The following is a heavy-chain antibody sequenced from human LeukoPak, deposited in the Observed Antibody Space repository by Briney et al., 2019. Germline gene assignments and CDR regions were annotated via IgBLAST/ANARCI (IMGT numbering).Heavy chain of an antibody. CDR1: VGSISSYY. D-gene: IGHD6-19*01. V-gene: IGHV4-59*08. CDR2: IYYSGST. J-gene: IGHJ4*02. Sequence: SETLSLTCTVSVGSISSYYWSWIRQPPGKGLEWIGYIYYSGSTNYNPSLKSRVTISVDTSKNQFSLKLSSVPAGDTAVYYCARHSRPYSSGWYVWDYWGQGTLVTVSS. CDR3: ARHSRPYSSGWYVWDY.